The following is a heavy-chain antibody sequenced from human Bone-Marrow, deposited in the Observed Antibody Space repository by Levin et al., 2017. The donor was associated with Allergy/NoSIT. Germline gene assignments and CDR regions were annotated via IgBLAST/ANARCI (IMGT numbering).Heavy chain of an antibody. CDR2: LSYDGRNK. V-gene: IGHV3-30*02. CDR3: AKDPCSSATCYGSYFYFDGMDA. J-gene: IGHJ6*02. CDR1: GFTFTNYG. Sequence: GGSLRLSCAASGFTFTNYGMHWVRQAPGKGLEWVAYLSYDGRNKYYAESVKGRFTISRDNVKDRLFLQLDSLRTDDTAVYYCAKDPCSSATCYGSYFYFDGMDAWGRGTTVTVSS. D-gene: IGHD2-2*01.